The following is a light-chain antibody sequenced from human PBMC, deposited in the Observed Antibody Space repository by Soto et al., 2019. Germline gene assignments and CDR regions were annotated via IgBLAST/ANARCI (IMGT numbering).Light chain of an antibody. CDR2: GAS. CDR3: QQYNNCPRT. J-gene: IGKJ1*01. Sequence: DIEMTQSPATLSVSLGERATISCRASQSVSSCLAWYQQKPGQAPKLLIYGASSRATGIPARFSGSGSGTEFTLTINSLQSEDFAVYYCQQYNNCPRTFGQGTKVDIK. V-gene: IGKV3-15*01. CDR1: QSVSSC.